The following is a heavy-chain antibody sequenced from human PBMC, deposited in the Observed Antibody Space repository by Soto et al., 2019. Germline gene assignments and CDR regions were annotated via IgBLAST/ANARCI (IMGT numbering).Heavy chain of an antibody. J-gene: IGHJ4*02. D-gene: IGHD5-12*01. Sequence: GGSLRLSCAASGFTFSSYAMSWVRQAPGKGLEWISAISGSGGSTYYADSVKGRFTISRDNSKNTLYLQMNSLRAEDTAVYYCAKDPRNSGYDYYFDYWGQGTLVTVSS. CDR2: ISGSGGST. CDR3: AKDPRNSGYDYYFDY. CDR1: GFTFSSYA. V-gene: IGHV3-23*01.